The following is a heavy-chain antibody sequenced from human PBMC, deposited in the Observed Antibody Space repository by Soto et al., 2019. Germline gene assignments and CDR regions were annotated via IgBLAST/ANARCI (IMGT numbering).Heavy chain of an antibody. D-gene: IGHD4-17*01. Sequence: QVQLQESGPGLVKPSETLSLTCTVSGGSISSYYWRWIRQPPGKGLEWIGYIYYSGSTNYNPSRKSRVTISVDTDKNEFCLKRSSVMAADTAVYYCARDYGGNSGYWGQGNLVTVSS. CDR1: GGSISSYY. CDR3: ARDYGGNSGY. J-gene: IGHJ4*02. V-gene: IGHV4-59*01. CDR2: IYYSGST.